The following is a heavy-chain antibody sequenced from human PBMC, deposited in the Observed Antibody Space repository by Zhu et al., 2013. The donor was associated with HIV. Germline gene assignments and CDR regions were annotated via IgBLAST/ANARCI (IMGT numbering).Heavy chain of an antibody. V-gene: IGHV1-46*01. D-gene: IGHD5-18*01. CDR3: ASGPDGIQLWITGYFDL. CDR2: INPSGGST. J-gene: IGHJ2*01. Sequence: QVQLVQSGAEVKKPGASVKVSCKASGYTFTSYYMHWVRQAPGQGLEWMGIINPSGGSTSYAQKFQGRVTMTRDTSTSTVYMELSSLRSEDTAVYYCASGPDGIQLWITGYFDLWGRGTLVTVSS. CDR1: GYTFTSYY.